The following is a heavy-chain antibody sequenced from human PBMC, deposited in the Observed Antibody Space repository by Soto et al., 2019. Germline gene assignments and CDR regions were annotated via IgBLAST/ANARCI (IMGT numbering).Heavy chain of an antibody. V-gene: IGHV4-34*01. CDR3: ARGARVVVPAAIRGFGYYGMDV. CDR2: INHSGST. D-gene: IGHD2-2*02. Sequence: QVQLQQWGAGLLKPSETLSLTCAVYGGSFSGYYWSWIRQPPGKGLEWIGEINHSGSTNYNPSLKSRVNISVDTSKNQFSLKLSSVTAADTAVYYCARGARVVVPAAIRGFGYYGMDVWGQGTTVTVSS. CDR1: GGSFSGYY. J-gene: IGHJ6*02.